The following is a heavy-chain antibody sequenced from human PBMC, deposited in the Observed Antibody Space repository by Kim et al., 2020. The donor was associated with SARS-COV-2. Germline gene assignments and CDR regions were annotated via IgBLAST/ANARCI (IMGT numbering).Heavy chain of an antibody. V-gene: IGHV3-21*01. CDR3: ARDLNYEDYFDY. CDR1: GFTFSSYS. Sequence: GGSLRLSCAASGFTFSSYSMNWVRQAPGKGLEWVSSISSSSSYIYYADSVKGRFTISRDNAKNSLYLQMNSLRAEDTAVYYCARDLNYEDYFDYWGQGTLVTVSS. J-gene: IGHJ4*02. CDR2: ISSSSSYI. D-gene: IGHD1-7*01.